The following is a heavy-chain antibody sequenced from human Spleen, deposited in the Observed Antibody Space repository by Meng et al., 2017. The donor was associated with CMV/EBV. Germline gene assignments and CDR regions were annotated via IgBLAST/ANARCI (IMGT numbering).Heavy chain of an antibody. CDR2: SNDTGST. J-gene: IGHJ5*02. V-gene: IGHV4-34*01. D-gene: IGHD3-3*01. CDR1: GYD. Sequence: GYDWSWIRQAPGMGLEWIGESNDTGSTHYNPSLKSRVTISVDTSKNQFSLNLSSVTAADTAVYYCARLEPYDFWGGYRSSIWGGFDPWGQGTLVTVSS. CDR3: ARLEPYDFWGGYRSSIWGGFDP.